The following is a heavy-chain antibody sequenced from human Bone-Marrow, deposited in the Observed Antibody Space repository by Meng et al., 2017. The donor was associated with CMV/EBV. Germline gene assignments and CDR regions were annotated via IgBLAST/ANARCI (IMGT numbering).Heavy chain of an antibody. D-gene: IGHD3-3*01. CDR1: GYTFADYD. CDR3: ARGARRYYDFWSGPGGMDV. J-gene: IGHJ6*02. V-gene: IGHV1-8*01. CDR2: IKSDSDDT. Sequence: ASVKVFCKASGYTFADYDIHWVRQATGQGLEWMGWIKSDSDDTGYAQKFQGRVTMTRNTSISTAYMELSSLRSEDTAVDYCARGARRYYDFWSGPGGMDVWGQGTTVTVSS.